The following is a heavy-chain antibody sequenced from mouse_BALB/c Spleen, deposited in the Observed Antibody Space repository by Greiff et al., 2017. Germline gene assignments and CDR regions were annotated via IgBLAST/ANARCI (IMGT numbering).Heavy chain of an antibody. CDR2: ISDGGSYT. V-gene: IGHV5-4*02. Sequence: EVQLVESGGGLVKPGGSLKLSCAASGFTFSDYYMYWVRQTPEKRLEWVATISDGGSYTYYPDSVKGRFTISRDNAKNNLYLQMSSLKSEDTAMYYCARVDGNYEGYAMDYWGQGTSVTVSS. J-gene: IGHJ4*01. D-gene: IGHD2-1*01. CDR3: ARVDGNYEGYAMDY. CDR1: GFTFSDYY.